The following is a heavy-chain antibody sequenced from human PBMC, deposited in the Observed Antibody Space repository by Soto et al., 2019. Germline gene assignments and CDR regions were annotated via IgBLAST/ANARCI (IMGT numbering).Heavy chain of an antibody. V-gene: IGHV1-8*01. J-gene: IGHJ5*02. D-gene: IGHD2-8*01. CDR2: INPNSGNT. CDR1: GYTFTSYD. CDR3: ARGLALIAP. Sequence: QLQLVQSGAEVKKPGASVKVSCKASGYTFTSYDINLVRQATGQGLEWMGWINPNSGNTGYAQKFQGRLTMTRNTSINTAYMELSSLRSDDTAVYYCARGLALIAPWGPGELVTVSS.